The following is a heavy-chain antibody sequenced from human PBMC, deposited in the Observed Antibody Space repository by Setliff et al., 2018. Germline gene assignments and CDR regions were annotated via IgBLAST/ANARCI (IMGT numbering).Heavy chain of an antibody. V-gene: IGHV4-59*02. Sequence: SETLSLTCTVSGASVRSHYWSWIRQSPEKGLEWIGFFFYSGYTKSNPSLKSRVTMSVDTSKNQFSLKLNSVTAADTAVYYCARDRTYYGSGTYTRYFDYWGQGTLVTVSS. J-gene: IGHJ4*02. CDR1: GASVRSHY. CDR3: ARDRTYYGSGTYTRYFDY. D-gene: IGHD3-10*01. CDR2: FFYSGYT.